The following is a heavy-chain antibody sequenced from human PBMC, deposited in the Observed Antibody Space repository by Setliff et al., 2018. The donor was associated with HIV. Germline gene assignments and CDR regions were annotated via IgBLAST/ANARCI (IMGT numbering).Heavy chain of an antibody. Sequence: PGGSLRLSCAASGFTFSSYWINWVRQAPGKGLEWVGRIKSKTDGGTTDYAAPVKGRFTISRDDSKNTLYLQMNSLKTEDTAVYYCTTIQKLTTPVDYWGQGTLVTVSS. V-gene: IGHV3-15*01. D-gene: IGHD4-17*01. CDR3: TTIQKLTTPVDY. J-gene: IGHJ4*02. CDR1: GFTFSSYW. CDR2: IKSKTDGGTT.